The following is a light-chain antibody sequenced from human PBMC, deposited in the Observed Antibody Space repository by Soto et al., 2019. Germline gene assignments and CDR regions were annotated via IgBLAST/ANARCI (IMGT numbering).Light chain of an antibody. J-gene: IGKJ1*01. CDR1: QSILDRSRNKYY. V-gene: IGKV4-1*01. CDR2: WAS. CDR3: QQYFTSPWT. Sequence: DIVMTQSPDSLAVSLGERATFNCKSSQSILDRSRNKYYLAWYQQKSGQPPKLLIYWASLREPGVPDRFTGRGSGTDFTLTINSLQAEDVAVYYCQQYFTSPWTFGQGTKVEI.